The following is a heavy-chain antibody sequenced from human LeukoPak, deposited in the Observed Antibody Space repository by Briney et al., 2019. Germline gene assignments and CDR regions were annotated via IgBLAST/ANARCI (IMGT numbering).Heavy chain of an antibody. CDR3: AKDSGVAVADDYFDY. CDR1: GFTFEDYA. Sequence: AGGSLRLSCAASGFTFEDYAMHWVRQAPGKGLEWVSGISWNSGSIGYADSVKGRFSISRDSSKNILYLQMNSLRAEDTAVYYCAKDSGVAVADDYFDYWGQGTLVTVSS. D-gene: IGHD6-19*01. CDR2: ISWNSGSI. V-gene: IGHV3-9*01. J-gene: IGHJ4*02.